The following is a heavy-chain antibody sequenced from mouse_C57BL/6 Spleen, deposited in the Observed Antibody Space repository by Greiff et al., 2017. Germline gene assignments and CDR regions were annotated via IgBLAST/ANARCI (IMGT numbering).Heavy chain of an antibody. CDR2: IHPSDSDT. V-gene: IGHV1-74*01. D-gene: IGHD2-4*01. Sequence: QVHVKQPGAELVKPGASVKVSCKASGYTFTSYWMHWVKPRPGPGLEWIGRIHPSDSDTNYNQKFKGKATLTVDKSSSTAYMQLSSLTSEDSAVYYCAIGDYDYDPSFAYWGQGTLVTVSA. J-gene: IGHJ3*01. CDR3: AIGDYDYDPSFAY. CDR1: GYTFTSYW.